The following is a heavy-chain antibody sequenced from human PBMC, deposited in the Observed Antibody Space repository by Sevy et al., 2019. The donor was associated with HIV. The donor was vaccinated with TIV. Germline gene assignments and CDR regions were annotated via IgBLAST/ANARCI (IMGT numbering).Heavy chain of an antibody. D-gene: IGHD2-15*01. Sequence: ASVKVSCKISGYTFSTYRITWVRQAPGQGLEWMGWISPHNGDTNYAQKLQDRITMITDTSTNTACMELTSLRSDDTAVYYCARAYCSGGRCYSLAYWGQGTLVTVSS. CDR3: ARAYCSGGRCYSLAY. CDR2: ISPHNGDT. V-gene: IGHV1-18*01. CDR1: GYTFSTYR. J-gene: IGHJ4*02.